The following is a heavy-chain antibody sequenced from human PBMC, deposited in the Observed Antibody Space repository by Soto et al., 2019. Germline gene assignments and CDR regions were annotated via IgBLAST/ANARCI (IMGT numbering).Heavy chain of an antibody. CDR2: MNPKSGNT. V-gene: IGHV1-8*01. CDR3: ARGYCSGGSCYSVFDY. D-gene: IGHD2-15*01. Sequence: QVQLVQSGAEVKKPGASVKVSCKASGYTFTSYDINWVRQATGQGLEWMGWMNPKSGNTGYAQKFQGRVTMTRNTTIIXAYMELSSLRSEDTAVYYCARGYCSGGSCYSVFDYWGQGTLVTVSS. CDR1: GYTFTSYD. J-gene: IGHJ4*02.